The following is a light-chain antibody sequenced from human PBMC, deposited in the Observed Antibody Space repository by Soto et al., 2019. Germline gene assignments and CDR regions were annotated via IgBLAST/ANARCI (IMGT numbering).Light chain of an antibody. Sequence: EIVMTQSPATLSVSPGERATLSCRASQSVNSNLAWYQQKPGQAPRLLIYGASTRATGIPARFSGGGSGTDFTLTISSLQSEDFAVYYCQQYNNWPPLTFGGGTKVDIK. CDR3: QQYNNWPPLT. CDR1: QSVNSN. V-gene: IGKV3-15*01. J-gene: IGKJ4*01. CDR2: GAS.